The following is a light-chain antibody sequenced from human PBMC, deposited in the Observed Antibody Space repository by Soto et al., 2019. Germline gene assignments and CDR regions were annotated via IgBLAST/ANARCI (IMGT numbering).Light chain of an antibody. Sequence: QSVLTQPASVSGSPGQSITISCTGSSSDVGAYKYVSWFQQHPGKAPKLIIYEVSNRPSGVSDRFSGSKSGNTASLTISGLQAEDEADYHCSSYTTTPAWVFGGGTKVTVL. CDR2: EVS. V-gene: IGLV2-14*01. J-gene: IGLJ3*02. CDR3: SSYTTTPAWV. CDR1: SSDVGAYKY.